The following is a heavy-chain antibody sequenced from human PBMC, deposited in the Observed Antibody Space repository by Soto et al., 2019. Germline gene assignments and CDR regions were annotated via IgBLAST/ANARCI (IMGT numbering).Heavy chain of an antibody. V-gene: IGHV3-30*18. CDR3: ANYGDYGDDRRYFDL. D-gene: IGHD4-17*01. CDR1: GFTFSSYG. J-gene: IGHJ2*01. Sequence: LRLSCAASGFTFSSYGMHWVRQAPVKGLEWVAVISYDGSNKYYADSVKGRFTISRDNSKNTLYLQMNSLRAEDTAVYYCANYGDYGDDRRYFDLWGRGTLVTVSS. CDR2: ISYDGSNK.